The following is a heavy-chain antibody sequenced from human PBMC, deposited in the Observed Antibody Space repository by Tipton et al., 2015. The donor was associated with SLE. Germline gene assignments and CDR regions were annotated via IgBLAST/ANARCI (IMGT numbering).Heavy chain of an antibody. D-gene: IGHD5-24*01. J-gene: IGHJ4*02. V-gene: IGHV4-59*02. CDR3: TIGQGWLPDY. CDR1: GFIVSSNY. Sequence: LRLSCAASGFIVSSNYMSWVRQAPGKGLEWIGYVYYSGSTNYSPSLKSRVTISVDTPKNQLSLKLSSVTAADTAIYYCTIGQGWLPDYWGQGTLVTVSS. CDR2: VYYSGST.